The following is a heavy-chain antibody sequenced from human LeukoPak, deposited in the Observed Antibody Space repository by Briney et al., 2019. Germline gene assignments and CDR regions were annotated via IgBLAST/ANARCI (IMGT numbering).Heavy chain of an antibody. J-gene: IGHJ4*02. Sequence: GASVKVSCKASGYTFTDYTITWVRQAPGQGLEWMGWIRAYNGNTNYAQRLQGRVTMTTDTSTSTAYMELRSLTSDDTAVYYCARRDDYYDYWGQGTLVTVSS. CDR1: GYTFTDYT. V-gene: IGHV1-18*01. CDR3: ARRDDYYDY. D-gene: IGHD5-24*01. CDR2: IRAYNGNT.